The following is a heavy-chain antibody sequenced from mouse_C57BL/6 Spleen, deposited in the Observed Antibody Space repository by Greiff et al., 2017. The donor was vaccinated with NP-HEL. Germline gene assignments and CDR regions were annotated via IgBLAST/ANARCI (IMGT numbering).Heavy chain of an antibody. CDR1: GYTFTSYW. CDR3: ARWDTTVVAYYYAMDY. V-gene: IGHV1-55*01. D-gene: IGHD1-1*01. CDR2: IYPGSGST. Sequence: QVQLQQPGAELVKPGASVKMSCKASGYTFTSYWITWVKQRPGQGLEWIGDIYPGSGSTNYNEKFKSKATLTVDTSSSTAYMQLSSLTSEDSAVYYCARWDTTVVAYYYAMDYWGQGTSVTVSS. J-gene: IGHJ4*01.